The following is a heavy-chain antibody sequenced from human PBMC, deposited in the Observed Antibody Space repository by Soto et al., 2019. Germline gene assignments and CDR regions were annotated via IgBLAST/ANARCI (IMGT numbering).Heavy chain of an antibody. J-gene: IGHJ3*02. CDR1: GFTFSSYA. D-gene: IGHD3-3*01. CDR2: ISGSGGST. Sequence: GGSLRLSCAASGFTFSSYAMSWGRQAPGKGLEWVSAISGSGGSTYYADSVKGRFTISRDNSKNTLYLQMNSLRAEDTAVYYCAKRLDTTYYDFWSGYWTPPAGAFDIWGQGTMVTVSS. CDR3: AKRLDTTYYDFWSGYWTPPAGAFDI. V-gene: IGHV3-23*01.